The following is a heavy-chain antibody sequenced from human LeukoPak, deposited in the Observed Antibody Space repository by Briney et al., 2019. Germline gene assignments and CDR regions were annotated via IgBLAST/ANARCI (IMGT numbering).Heavy chain of an antibody. CDR1: GVTFSTCA. V-gene: IGHV3-64*01. J-gene: IGHJ5*02. CDR3: AREVYAGNWFDP. CDR2: ISGNGDST. D-gene: IGHD2-8*01. Sequence: GGSLRLSCAASGVTFSTCAMHWVRQAPGKGLEYVAAISGNGDSTYYANSVKGRFTISRDNSKNTPYLQMGSLRPEDMAVYYCAREVYAGNWFDPWGQGSLVTVSS.